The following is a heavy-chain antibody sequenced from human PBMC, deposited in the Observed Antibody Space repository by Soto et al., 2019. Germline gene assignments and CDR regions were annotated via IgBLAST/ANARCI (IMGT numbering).Heavy chain of an antibody. Sequence: SESLSLTCTVSGGSISSYYWSWIRQPAGKGLEWIGRIYTSGSTNYNPSLKSRVTMSVDTSKNQFSLKLSSVTAADTAVYYCARDIVVVPAANYYYYGMDVRGQGTTVTVSS. J-gene: IGHJ6*02. D-gene: IGHD2-2*01. CDR2: IYTSGST. CDR3: ARDIVVVPAANYYYYGMDV. CDR1: GGSISSYY. V-gene: IGHV4-4*07.